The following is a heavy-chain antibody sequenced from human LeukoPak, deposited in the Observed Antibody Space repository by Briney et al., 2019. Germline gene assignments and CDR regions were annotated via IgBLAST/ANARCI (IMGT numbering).Heavy chain of an antibody. V-gene: IGHV1-8*02. CDR2: MNPNSGNT. D-gene: IGHD3-10*01. Sequence: GASVKVSCKASGGTFSSYAINWVRQATGQGLEWMGWMNPNSGNTGYAQKFQGRVTMTRNTSIRTAYMELSSLRSEGTAVYYCARTYYYDSGSDNWFDPWGQGTLVTVSS. CDR3: ARTYYYDSGSDNWFDP. J-gene: IGHJ5*02. CDR1: GGTFSSYA.